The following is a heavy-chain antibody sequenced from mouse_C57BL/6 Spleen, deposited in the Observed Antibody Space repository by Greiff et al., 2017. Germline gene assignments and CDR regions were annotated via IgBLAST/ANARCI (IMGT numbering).Heavy chain of an antibody. CDR1: GYTFTSYG. Sequence: VKLMESGAELARPGASVKLSCKASGYTFTSYGISWVKQRTGQGLEWIGEIYPRSGNTYYNEKFKGKATLTADKSSSTAYMELRSLTSEDSAVYFCAETGVYAMDYWGQGTSVTVSS. D-gene: IGHD4-1*01. V-gene: IGHV1-81*01. CDR3: AETGVYAMDY. J-gene: IGHJ4*01. CDR2: IYPRSGNT.